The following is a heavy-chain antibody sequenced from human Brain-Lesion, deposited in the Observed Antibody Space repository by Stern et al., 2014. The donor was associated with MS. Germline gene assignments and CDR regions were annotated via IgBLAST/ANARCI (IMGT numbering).Heavy chain of an antibody. J-gene: IGHJ6*02. CDR2: IFNSGST. D-gene: IGHD2-2*01. V-gene: IGHV4-61*02. CDR3: ARGRVVPGFQYYATDV. CDR1: GGSISSGGYY. Sequence: VQLVESGPGLVKPSQTLSLSCTVSGGSISSGGYYWSWIRQPAGKGLEWIGRIFNSGSTSYNPSLKSRVPISIAPSPNQVYLRLNSMTAADTAVYYCARGRVVPGFQYYATDVWGQGTTVIVSS.